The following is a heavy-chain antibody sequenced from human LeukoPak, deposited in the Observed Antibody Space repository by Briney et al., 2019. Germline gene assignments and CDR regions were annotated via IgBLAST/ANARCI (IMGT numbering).Heavy chain of an antibody. Sequence: SETLSLTCTVSGGSISSFYWSWIRQPAGQGLEWIGRIYTSRSTNYNPSLKSRVTMSVDTSKNQFSLKLSSVTTADTAVYYCARGPLDGYFDYWGQGTLVTVSS. CDR2: IYTSRST. CDR3: ARGPLDGYFDY. CDR1: GGSISSFY. J-gene: IGHJ4*02. V-gene: IGHV4-4*07. D-gene: IGHD2-2*03.